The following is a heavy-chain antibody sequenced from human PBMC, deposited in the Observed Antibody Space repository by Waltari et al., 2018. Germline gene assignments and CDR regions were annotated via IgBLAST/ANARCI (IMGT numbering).Heavy chain of an antibody. Sequence: QVQLVQSGAEVKKPGASVKVSCKASGYTFTGSYMHWVRQAPGQGLEWMGWINPNSGGTNDAQKFQGRVTMTRDTSISTAYMELSRLRSDDTAVYYCARAGSYYGSGSYYNWFDPWGQGTLVTVSS. CDR1: GYTFTGSY. CDR3: ARAGSYYGSGSYYNWFDP. V-gene: IGHV1-2*02. D-gene: IGHD3-10*01. J-gene: IGHJ5*02. CDR2: INPNSGGT.